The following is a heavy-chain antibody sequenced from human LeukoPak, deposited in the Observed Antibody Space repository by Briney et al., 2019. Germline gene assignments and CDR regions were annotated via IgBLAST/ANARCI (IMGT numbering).Heavy chain of an antibody. V-gene: IGHV3-74*01. CDR3: ARGYCTSSSCYNDY. J-gene: IGHJ4*02. CDR2: INTDGSNA. Sequence: GGSLRLSCAASGFTFRSYWMHWVRQAPGKGLVWVSRINTDGSNATYADSVKGRFTISRDNSKNTLYLQMNSLGAEDTAVYSCARGYCTSSSCYNDYWGQGTLVTVSS. CDR1: GFTFRSYW. D-gene: IGHD2-2*02.